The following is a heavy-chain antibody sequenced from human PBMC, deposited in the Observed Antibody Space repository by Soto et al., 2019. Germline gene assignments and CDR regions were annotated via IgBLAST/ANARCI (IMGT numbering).Heavy chain of an antibody. CDR1: GFTFSSYA. D-gene: IGHD1-26*01. Sequence: GGSLRLSCSASGFTFSSYAMHWVRQAPGKGLEYVSAISSNGGSTYYADSVKGRFTISRDNSKNTLYLQMSSLRAEDTAVYYCVKAPDPYSGYYYYYGMDVWGQGTTVTVSS. V-gene: IGHV3-64D*08. CDR3: VKAPDPYSGYYYYYGMDV. CDR2: ISSNGGST. J-gene: IGHJ6*02.